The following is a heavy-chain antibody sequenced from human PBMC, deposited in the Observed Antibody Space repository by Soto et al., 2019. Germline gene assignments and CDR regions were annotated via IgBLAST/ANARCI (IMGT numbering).Heavy chain of an antibody. CDR2: ISDGGGST. CDR3: AKEYCGADFALDF. CDR1: EFSFSSYA. J-gene: IGHJ4*02. D-gene: IGHD2-21*02. Sequence: PGGSLRLSCAACEFSFSSYAMSWVRQAPGEGLAWVSSISDGGGSTTYADSVRGRFTIARDRSKNTLYLHMISLRAEDTAGYYCAKEYCGADFALDFWAQGALVTVS. V-gene: IGHV3-23*01.